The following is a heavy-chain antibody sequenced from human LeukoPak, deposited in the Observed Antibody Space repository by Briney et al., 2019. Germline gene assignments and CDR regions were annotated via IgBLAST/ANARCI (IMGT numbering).Heavy chain of an antibody. Sequence: GGSLTLSCAASGFTFSSYEMNWVRQAPGKGLEWVLYISSSGSTIYYADSVKRRFTISRDNAKNSLYLQMNSLRAEDTAVYYCAELGITMIGGVWGKGTTVTISS. D-gene: IGHD3-10*02. CDR2: ISSSGSTI. CDR1: GFTFSSYE. V-gene: IGHV3-48*03. CDR3: AELGITMIGGV. J-gene: IGHJ6*04.